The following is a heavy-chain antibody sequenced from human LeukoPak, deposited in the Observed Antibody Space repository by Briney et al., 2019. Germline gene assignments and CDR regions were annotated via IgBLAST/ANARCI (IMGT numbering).Heavy chain of an antibody. D-gene: IGHD5-24*01. Sequence: GGSLRLSCAASGFTFSDHYMSWIRQTPGKGLEWVSYISSSGSTIYYADSVKGRFTISRDNAKNSLYLQMNSLRAEDTAVYHCARDGYNSFLFDYWGQGTLVTVSS. CDR1: GFTFSDHY. CDR3: ARDGYNSFLFDY. J-gene: IGHJ4*02. V-gene: IGHV3-11*04. CDR2: ISSSGSTI.